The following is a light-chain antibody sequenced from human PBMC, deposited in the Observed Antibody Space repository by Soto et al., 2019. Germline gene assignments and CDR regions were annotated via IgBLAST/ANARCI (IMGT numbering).Light chain of an antibody. CDR3: SSYTSSSTLGV. V-gene: IGLV2-14*01. J-gene: IGLJ1*01. CDR1: SSDVGGYNY. CDR2: DVS. Sequence: QSVLTQPASVSGSPGQSITNSCTGTSSDVGGYNYVSWYQQHPGKAPKLMIYDVSNRPSGVSSRFSGSKSGNTASLTISGLQAEDEADYYCSSYTSSSTLGVFGTGTKVTVL.